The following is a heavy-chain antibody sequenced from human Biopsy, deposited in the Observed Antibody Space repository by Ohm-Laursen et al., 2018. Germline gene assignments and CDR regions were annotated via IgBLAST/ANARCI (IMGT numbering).Heavy chain of an antibody. CDR1: GFTLNKHG. D-gene: IGHD5-18*01. Sequence: SLRLSCAASGFTLNKHGMHWVRKAPGKGLEWVAVIWFDETNKHYADSVKGRFTISRDNSKNMLYLQMNTLRDADTAVYYCARDPRDTALGIFDYWGLGTLVTVSS. CDR2: IWFDETNK. J-gene: IGHJ4*02. CDR3: ARDPRDTALGIFDY. V-gene: IGHV3-33*01.